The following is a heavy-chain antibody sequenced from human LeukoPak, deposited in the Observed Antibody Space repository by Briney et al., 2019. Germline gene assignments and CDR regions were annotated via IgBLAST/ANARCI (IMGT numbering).Heavy chain of an antibody. Sequence: GGSLRLSCAASGFTFDKYWLTWVRQAPGKGLEWVANINQDDSQIYYFESVEGRFTITRDNAKNSLHLQMNSLRAEDTSVYSCAGGYYYSGIYYRSFFDYWGQGTLVTVSS. CDR2: INQDDSQI. CDR1: GFTFDKYW. J-gene: IGHJ4*02. V-gene: IGHV3-7*01. D-gene: IGHD3-10*01. CDR3: AGGYYYSGIYYRSFFDY.